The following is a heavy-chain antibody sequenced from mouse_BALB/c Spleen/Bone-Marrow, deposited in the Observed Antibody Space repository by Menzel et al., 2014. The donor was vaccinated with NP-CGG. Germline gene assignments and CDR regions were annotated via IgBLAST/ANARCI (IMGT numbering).Heavy chain of an antibody. CDR3: VRLDGSKGFDY. J-gene: IGHJ2*01. Sequence: EVQGVESGPDLVKPSQSLSLTCTVTGYSITSGYSWHWIRQFPGNKLEWMAYIHNSGVTNFNPSLKSRISISRDTSKNQFLLQLNSVTTEDTATYYCVRLDGSKGFDYWGQGTTLTVSS. CDR1: GYSITSGYS. D-gene: IGHD1-1*01. CDR2: IHNSGVT. V-gene: IGHV3-1*02.